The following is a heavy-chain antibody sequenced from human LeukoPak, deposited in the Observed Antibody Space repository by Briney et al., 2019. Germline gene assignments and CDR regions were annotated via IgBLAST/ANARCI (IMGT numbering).Heavy chain of an antibody. CDR3: RGSRGPNDY. V-gene: IGHV3-11*06. CDR2: ISSSDTYT. J-gene: IGHJ4*02. Sequence: GGSLRLSCAASGFTFSNYYMSWIRQAPGKGLEWVSYISSSDTYTNYADSVKGRFTISRDNAKNSLYLQMNSLRAEDTAVYYCRGSRGPNDYWGQGTLVTVSS. CDR1: GFTFSNYY.